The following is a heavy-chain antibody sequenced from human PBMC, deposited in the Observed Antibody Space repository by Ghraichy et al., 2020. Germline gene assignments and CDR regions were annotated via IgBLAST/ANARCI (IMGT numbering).Heavy chain of an antibody. CDR3: TTDREGIAVAGYYYYGMDV. Sequence: GGSLRLSCAASGFTFSNAWMSWVRQAPGKGLEWVGRIKSKTDGGTTDYAAPVKGRFTISRDDSKNTLYLQMNSLKTEDTAVYYCTTDREGIAVAGYYYYGMDVWGQGTTVTVSS. J-gene: IGHJ6*02. V-gene: IGHV3-15*01. CDR2: IKSKTDGGTT. CDR1: GFTFSNAW. D-gene: IGHD6-19*01.